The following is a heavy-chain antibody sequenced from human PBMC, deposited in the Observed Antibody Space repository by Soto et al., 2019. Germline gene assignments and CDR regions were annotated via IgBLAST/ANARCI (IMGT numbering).Heavy chain of an antibody. V-gene: IGHV3-64*01. J-gene: IGHJ4*02. CDR3: ARRGYGLYFDY. CDR2: ISSNGGST. D-gene: IGHD3-10*01. Sequence: EVQLVESGGGLVQPGGSLRLSCAASGFTFSSYAMHWVRQAPGKGLEYVSVISSNGGSTYYANSVKVRFTISRDNSKNTLYLQMGSLRAEDMAVYYCARRGYGLYFDYWGQGTLVTVSS. CDR1: GFTFSSYA.